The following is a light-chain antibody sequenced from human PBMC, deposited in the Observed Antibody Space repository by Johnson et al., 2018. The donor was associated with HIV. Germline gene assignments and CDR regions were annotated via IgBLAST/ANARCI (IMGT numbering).Light chain of an antibody. V-gene: IGLV1-51*01. CDR1: SSNIGNNY. CDR3: GTWDSSLSAHV. Sequence: QSVLTQPPSVSAAPGQKFTISCSGSSSNIGNNYVSWYQQLPGTAPKLLIYDNNKRPSGIPDRFSGSKSGTSATLGITGLQTGDEADYYCGTWDSSLSAHVFGTGTKVTVL. CDR2: DNN. J-gene: IGLJ1*01.